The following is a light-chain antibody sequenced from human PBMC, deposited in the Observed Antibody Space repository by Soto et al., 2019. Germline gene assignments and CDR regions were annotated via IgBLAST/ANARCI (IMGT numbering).Light chain of an antibody. CDR2: DAS. V-gene: IGKV1-5*01. Sequence: IQLTQSPSSLSASVGDRVTIPCRASQSISSWLAWYQQKPGKAPKLLIYDASSLESGVPSRFSGSGSGTEFTLTISSLQPDDFATYYCQQYNSVYTFGQGTRLEI. CDR1: QSISSW. J-gene: IGKJ5*01. CDR3: QQYNSVYT.